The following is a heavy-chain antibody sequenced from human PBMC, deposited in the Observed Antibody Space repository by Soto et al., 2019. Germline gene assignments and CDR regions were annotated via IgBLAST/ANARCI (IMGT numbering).Heavy chain of an antibody. J-gene: IGHJ4*02. CDR3: ARDFAYFDS. CDR2: IYYSGTA. CDR1: GDSVTSGSCY. D-gene: IGHD3-3*01. Sequence: QVQLQESGPGLVRPSETLSLTCTVSGDSVTSGSCYWSWIRQPPGKTLEWIGYIYYSGTANYNPSLGSRVTISMDTSKNQFSLNLDSVTAADTAVYFCARDFAYFDSWGQGTLVTVSS. V-gene: IGHV4-61*01.